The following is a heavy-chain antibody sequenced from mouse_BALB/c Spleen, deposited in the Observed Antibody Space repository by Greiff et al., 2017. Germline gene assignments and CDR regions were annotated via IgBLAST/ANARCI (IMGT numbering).Heavy chain of an antibody. CDR3: ARGAYGNYYWYFDV. Sequence: DVKLVESGGGLVKPGGSLKLSCAASGFTFSSYAMSWVRQTPEKRLEWVASISSGGSTYYPDSVKGRFTISRDNARNILYLQMTSLRSEDTAMYYCARGAYGNYYWYFDVWGAGTTVTVSS. CDR2: ISSGGST. J-gene: IGHJ1*01. V-gene: IGHV5-6-5*01. CDR1: GFTFSSYA. D-gene: IGHD2-10*02.